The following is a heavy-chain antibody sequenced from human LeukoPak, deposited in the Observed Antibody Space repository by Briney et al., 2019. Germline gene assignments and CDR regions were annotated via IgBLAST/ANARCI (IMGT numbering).Heavy chain of an antibody. V-gene: IGHV3-23*01. CDR2: ISGTGSST. D-gene: IGHD2-15*01. CDR3: AKLVVVAALDAFDI. J-gene: IGHJ3*02. CDR1: GFTFSTYN. Sequence: GGSLRLSXAASGFTFSTYNMNWVRQAPGKGLEWVSSISGTGSSTYYADSVKGRFTISRDNSKNTLYLQMNSLRAEDTAVYYCAKLVVVAALDAFDIWGQGTMVTVSS.